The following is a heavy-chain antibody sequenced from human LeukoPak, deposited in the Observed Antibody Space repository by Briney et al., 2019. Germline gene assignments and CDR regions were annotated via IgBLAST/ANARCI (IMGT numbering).Heavy chain of an antibody. CDR3: ARGSYYYGSGSHFDY. V-gene: IGHV4-34*01. CDR1: GGSFSGYY. CDR2: INHSGST. J-gene: IGHJ4*02. D-gene: IGHD3-10*01. Sequence: PSETLSLTCAVYGGSFSGYYWSWIRQPPGKGLEWIGEINHSGSTNYNPSLKSRVTISVDTSKNQSSLKLSSVTAADMAVYYCARGSYYYGSGSHFDYWGQGTPVTVSS.